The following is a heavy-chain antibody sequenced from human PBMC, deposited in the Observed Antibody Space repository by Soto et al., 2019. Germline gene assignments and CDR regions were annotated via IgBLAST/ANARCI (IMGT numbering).Heavy chain of an antibody. D-gene: IGHD2-15*01. CDR2: IFYGGST. J-gene: IGHJ4*02. CDR1: GVSIKTNDYY. Sequence: SETLSLTCIVSGVSIKTNDYYWGWVRQPPGKGLEWIGNIFYGGSTFYNPSLRTRLSISVDTSKNQFSLRLNSVTAADTAVYYCAAFVVPASRNTGFDFWGQGALVTVSS. CDR3: AAFVVPASRNTGFDF. V-gene: IGHV4-39*01.